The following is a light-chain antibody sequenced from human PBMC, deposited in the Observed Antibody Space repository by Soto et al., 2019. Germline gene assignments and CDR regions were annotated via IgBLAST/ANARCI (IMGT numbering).Light chain of an antibody. CDR1: QDVSSTY. Sequence: EIVLTQSPGTLSLSPGESATLSCRASQDVSSTYLAWYQQKPGQAPRLLIYGASSRATGIPDRFSGSGSGTEFTLTISRLEPEDFAVYYCQQYGSSPSTFGQGTRLEIK. CDR2: GAS. CDR3: QQYGSSPST. J-gene: IGKJ5*01. V-gene: IGKV3-20*01.